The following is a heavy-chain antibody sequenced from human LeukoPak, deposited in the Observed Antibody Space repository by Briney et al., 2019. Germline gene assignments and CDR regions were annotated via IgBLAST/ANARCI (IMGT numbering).Heavy chain of an antibody. V-gene: IGHV4-38-2*01. J-gene: IGHJ3*02. D-gene: IGHD2-2*01. CDR3: ARQDIVVVPAAPKSGGEDFDI. CDR1: GYSISSGYY. CDR2: IYHSGST. Sequence: PSETLSLTCAVSGYSISSGYYWGWIRQPPGKGLEWIGGIYHSGSTYYNPSLKSRVTISVDTSKNQFSLKLSSVPAADTAVYYCARQDIVVVPAAPKSGGEDFDIWGQGTMVTVSS.